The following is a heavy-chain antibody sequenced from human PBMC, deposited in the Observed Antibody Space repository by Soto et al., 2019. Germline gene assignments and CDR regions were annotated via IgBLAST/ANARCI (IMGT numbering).Heavy chain of an antibody. D-gene: IGHD3-10*01. CDR1: GGSISSSCYY. J-gene: IGHJ4*02. Sequence: SETLSLTCTVSGGSISSSCYYWVWIRQPPGKGLEWIGSFYYSGSTYYNPSLKSRVTISVDTSEKQFSLKLSSVTAADTAVYYCARQVVEGTVPGSGSFNYWGQVTLVTVSS. V-gene: IGHV4-39*01. CDR2: FYYSGST. CDR3: ARQVVEGTVPGSGSFNY.